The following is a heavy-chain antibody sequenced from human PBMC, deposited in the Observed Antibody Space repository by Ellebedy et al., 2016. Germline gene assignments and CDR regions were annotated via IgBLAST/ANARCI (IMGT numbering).Heavy chain of an antibody. Sequence: ASVKVSCKASGYTFTSYGISWVRQAPGQGLEWMGWVSAYNGNTNYAQKLQGRVTMTTDTSTSTAYMELRSLRSDDTAVYYCAREGYSGSYWGLAYWGQGTLVTVSS. D-gene: IGHD1-26*01. CDR1: GYTFTSYG. J-gene: IGHJ4*02. CDR2: VSAYNGNT. V-gene: IGHV1-18*01. CDR3: AREGYSGSYWGLAY.